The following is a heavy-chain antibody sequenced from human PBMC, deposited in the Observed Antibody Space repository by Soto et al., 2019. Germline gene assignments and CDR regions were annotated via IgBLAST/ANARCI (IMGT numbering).Heavy chain of an antibody. V-gene: IGHV3-53*01. CDR3: ARGAMVIPPDYYYGMDV. CDR2: IYSGGTT. J-gene: IGHJ6*02. D-gene: IGHD2-21*01. Sequence: EVQLVESGGGLMQPGGSLRLSCAASGFTVSSNYMSWVRQAPGKGLEWVSVIYSGGTTYYADSVRGRFTISRDDSKNTLYLQMSSLRGEDTAVYYCARGAMVIPPDYYYGMDVWGQGTTVTVSS. CDR1: GFTVSSNY.